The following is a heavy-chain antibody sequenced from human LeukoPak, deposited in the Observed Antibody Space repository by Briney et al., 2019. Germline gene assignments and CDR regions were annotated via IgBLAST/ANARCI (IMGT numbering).Heavy chain of an antibody. CDR3: VRKHSKVFDP. J-gene: IGHJ5*02. CDR1: GFTFSNYD. V-gene: IGHV3-13*01. CDR2: VGAAGDT. Sequence: GGSLRLSCAASGFTFSNYDMHWVRQATGKGLEWVSAVGAAGDTDYPDSVKGRFTISRENAKNSLYLQMNSLRVEDTAVYYCVRKHSKVFDPWGQGTLVTVSS.